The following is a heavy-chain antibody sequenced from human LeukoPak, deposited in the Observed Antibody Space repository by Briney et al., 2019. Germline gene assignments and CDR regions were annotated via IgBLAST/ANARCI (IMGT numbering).Heavy chain of an antibody. CDR2: FSGSGGST. CDR1: GFTFSSYG. J-gene: IGHJ4*02. CDR3: ARGPDHGGSYYHD. Sequence: GGSLRLSCAASGFTFSSYGMSWVRQAPGKGLEWVSAFSGSGGSTYYADSVKGRFTISRDNSKNTLYLQMNSLRAEDTAVYYCARGPDHGGSYYHDWGQGTLVTVSS. V-gene: IGHV3-23*01. D-gene: IGHD1-26*01.